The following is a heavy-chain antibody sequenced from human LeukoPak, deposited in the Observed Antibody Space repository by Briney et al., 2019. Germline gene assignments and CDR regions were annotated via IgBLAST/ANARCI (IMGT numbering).Heavy chain of an antibody. V-gene: IGHV3-21*01. J-gene: IGHJ6*03. CDR1: GFTLSLYS. D-gene: IGHD3-3*01. CDR3: ARDASNIDFAPYFYYMDV. CDR2: IGRYSQYI. Sequence: GGSLTLSCTASGFTLSLYSMHWVRQAPGKGLEWVSSIGRYSQYIYYGDSVRGRFTISRDNAKNSLYLDMNSPRAEDTAVYYCARDASNIDFAPYFYYMDVWGKGTTVTVS.